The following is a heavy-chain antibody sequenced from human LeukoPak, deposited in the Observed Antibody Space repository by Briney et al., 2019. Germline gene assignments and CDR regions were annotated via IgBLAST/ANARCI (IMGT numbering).Heavy chain of an antibody. CDR3: ARVDTAMATRSMDV. CDR1: GGSFSGYY. D-gene: IGHD5-18*01. V-gene: IGHV4-34*01. J-gene: IGHJ6*03. CDR2: INHSGST. Sequence: SETLSLTCAVYGGSFSGYYWSWIRQPPGKGLEWIGEINHSGSTNYNPSLKSRVTISVDTSKNQFSLKLSSVTAADTAVYYCARVDTAMATRSMDVWGKGSTVTVSS.